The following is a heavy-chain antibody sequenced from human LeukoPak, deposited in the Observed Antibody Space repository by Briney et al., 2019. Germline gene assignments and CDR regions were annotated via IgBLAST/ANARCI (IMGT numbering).Heavy chain of an antibody. Sequence: GGSLRLSCVASGFTFSSYWMHWVRQDPRKGLVWVSRINGDGRNINYADSVRGRFTISRDNAKNTLYLQMNTLRVEDTAVYYCARGPGGLRSPYYYFTYWGQGTLVTVSS. J-gene: IGHJ4*02. CDR1: GFTFSSYW. CDR3: ARGPGGLRSPYYYFTY. D-gene: IGHD2-21*01. V-gene: IGHV3-74*01. CDR2: INGDGRNI.